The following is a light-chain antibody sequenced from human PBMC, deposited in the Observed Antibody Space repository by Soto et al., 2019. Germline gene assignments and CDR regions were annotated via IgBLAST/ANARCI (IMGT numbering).Light chain of an antibody. CDR2: DVS. CDR1: SSDVGGYNY. Sequence: QCALTQPASVSGSPGQSITISCTGTSSDVGGYNYVSWYQQHPGKAPKFMIYDVSNRPSGVSNRFSGSKSGNTASLTISGLQAEDEADYYCCSYTTSNTRQIVLGTGTKLTVL. CDR3: CSYTTSNTRQIV. V-gene: IGLV2-14*01. J-gene: IGLJ1*01.